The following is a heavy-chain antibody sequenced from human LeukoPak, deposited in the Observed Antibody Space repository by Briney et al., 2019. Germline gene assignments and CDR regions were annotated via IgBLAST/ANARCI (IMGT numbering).Heavy chain of an antibody. Sequence: GGSLRLSCAASGFTFSSYGMHWVRQAPGKGLEWVAVIWYDGSNKYYVDSVKGRFTISRDNSKNTLYLQMNSLRAEDTAIYYCTRVGYIDEGIDYWGQGTLVTVSS. D-gene: IGHD5-24*01. CDR3: TRVGYIDEGIDY. J-gene: IGHJ4*02. CDR1: GFTFSSYG. V-gene: IGHV3-33*01. CDR2: IWYDGSNK.